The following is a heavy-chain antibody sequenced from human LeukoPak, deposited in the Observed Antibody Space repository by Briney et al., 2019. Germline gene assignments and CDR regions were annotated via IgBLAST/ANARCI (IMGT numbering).Heavy chain of an antibody. Sequence: GGSLRLSCAASGFTFSIYGMHWVRQAPGKGLEWVAVIWYDGSNKYYADSVKGRFTISRDNSKNTLYLQMNSLRAEDTAVYYCARENCSSTSCYDDYYYGMDVWGQGTTVTVSS. V-gene: IGHV3-33*01. J-gene: IGHJ6*02. CDR3: ARENCSSTSCYDDYYYGMDV. D-gene: IGHD2-2*01. CDR2: IWYDGSNK. CDR1: GFTFSIYG.